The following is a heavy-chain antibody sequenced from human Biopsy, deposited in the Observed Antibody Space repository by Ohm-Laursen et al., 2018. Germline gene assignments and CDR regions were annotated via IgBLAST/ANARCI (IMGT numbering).Heavy chain of an antibody. CDR1: DGSIDNYH. CDR3: ARDSRGGHLNTTLITGKNLDS. Sequence: TLSLTCNVSDGSIDNYHWTWIRQAPGKTLEWIGSITYRGSTYYNPSLKSRVTVSIHTSRNQFSLKLNSVTAADTAVYFCARDSRGGHLNTTLITGKNLDSWGQGILVTVSS. J-gene: IGHJ4*02. V-gene: IGHV4-59*01. D-gene: IGHD3-16*01. CDR2: ITYRGST.